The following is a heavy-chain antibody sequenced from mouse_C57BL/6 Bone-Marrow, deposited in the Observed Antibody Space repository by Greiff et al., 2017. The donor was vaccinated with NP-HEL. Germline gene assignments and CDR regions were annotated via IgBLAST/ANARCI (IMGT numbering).Heavy chain of an antibody. V-gene: IGHV1-62-2*01. D-gene: IGHD1-1*01. CDR1: GYTFTEYT. Sequence: VKLVESGAELVKPGASVKLSCKASGYTFTEYTIHWVKQRSGQGLEWIGWFYPGSGSIKYNEKFKDKATLTADKSSSTVYMYLSRLTSEDSAVYFCARHGDYFGSSYGYFDVWGTGTTVTVSS. J-gene: IGHJ1*03. CDR3: ARHGDYFGSSYGYFDV. CDR2: FYPGSGSI.